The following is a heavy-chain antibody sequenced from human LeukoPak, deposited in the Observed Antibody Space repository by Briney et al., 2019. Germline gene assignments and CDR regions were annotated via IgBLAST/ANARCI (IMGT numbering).Heavy chain of an antibody. CDR1: GYTLTELS. J-gene: IGHJ5*02. CDR2: FDPEDGET. D-gene: IGHD6-19*01. CDR3: ATDPPIAVADRFDP. V-gene: IGHV1-24*01. Sequence: ASVTVSCKVSGYTLTELSMHWVRQAPGKGLEWMGGFDPEDGETIYAQKFQGRVTMTEDTSTDTAYMELSSLRSEDTAVYYCATDPPIAVADRFDPWGQGSLATVSS.